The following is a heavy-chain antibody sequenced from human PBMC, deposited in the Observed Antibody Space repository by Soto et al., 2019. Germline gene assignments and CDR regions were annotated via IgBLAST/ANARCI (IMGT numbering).Heavy chain of an antibody. CDR3: AHLYNYDNNYFDY. V-gene: IGHV2-5*02. CDR1: GFSLTTTVG. Sequence: QITLKESGPPLVKPTQTLTLTCTFSGFSLTTTVGVVWIRQPPGKALEWLAVIYWDDDKRYSPSLKSRLTVTKDTSENQVVLTMTNMDPVDTATYYCAHLYNYDNNYFDYWGQGTLVTVSS. CDR2: IYWDDDK. D-gene: IGHD3-16*01. J-gene: IGHJ4*02.